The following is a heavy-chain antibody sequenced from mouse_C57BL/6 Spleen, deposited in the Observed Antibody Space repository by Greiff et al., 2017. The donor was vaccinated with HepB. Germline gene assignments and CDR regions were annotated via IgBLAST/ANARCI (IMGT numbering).Heavy chain of an antibody. CDR2: IYPGSGNT. V-gene: IGHV1-66*01. J-gene: IGHJ2*01. CDR3: ARGLIYYGNYDYFDY. Sequence: VQLQQSGPELVKPGASVKISCKASGYSFTSYYIHWVKQRPGQGLEWIGWIYPGSGNTKYNEKFKGKATLTADTYSSTAYMQLSSRTSEDSAVYYCARGLIYYGNYDYFDYWGQGTTLTVSS. D-gene: IGHD2-1*01. CDR1: GYSFTSYY.